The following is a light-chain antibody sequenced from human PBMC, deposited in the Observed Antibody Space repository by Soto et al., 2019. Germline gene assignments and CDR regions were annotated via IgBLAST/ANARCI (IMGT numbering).Light chain of an antibody. CDR3: QQYGSPPYT. CDR2: GAS. CDR1: QSVRINY. Sequence: EILLTQSPGTLSLSPGERATLSCRASQSVRINYLAWYQQKPGQAPRLLIHGASGRATGIPDRFSGSGSGTDFTLTISRLEPEDFVVYYCQQYGSPPYTFGQGTKLEI. J-gene: IGKJ2*01. V-gene: IGKV3-20*01.